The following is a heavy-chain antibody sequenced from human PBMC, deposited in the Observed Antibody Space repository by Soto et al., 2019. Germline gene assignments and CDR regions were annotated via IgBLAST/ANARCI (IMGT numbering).Heavy chain of an antibody. CDR3: ARIPVDKAMIFWSLS. J-gene: IGHJ5*01. V-gene: IGHV4-61*03. CDR2: ISYTGRT. Sequence: ILVLTCIVSGHSITSGSYYWTWLRQPPGKGLEWIGYISYTGRTKYNPSLQSRVTISVDTSKNDFSLNLSSVTAADTAVYYCARIPVDKAMIFWSLSLGHGIPVTVPQ. D-gene: IGHD5-12*01. CDR1: GHSITSGSYY.